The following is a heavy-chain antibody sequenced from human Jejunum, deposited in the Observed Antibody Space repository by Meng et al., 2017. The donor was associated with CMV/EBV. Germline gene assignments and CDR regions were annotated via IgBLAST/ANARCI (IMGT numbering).Heavy chain of an antibody. Sequence: SWEASGFTFRSSWMSWVRQAPGKGLEWVANINDDGTWSQYVDSVKGRFIISRDNAQNSLYLQMNSLRVDETAMYFCEGGDGYWGRGTLVTVSS. CDR2: INDDGTWS. CDR3: EGGDGY. CDR1: GFTFRSSW. V-gene: IGHV3-7*04. J-gene: IGHJ4*02.